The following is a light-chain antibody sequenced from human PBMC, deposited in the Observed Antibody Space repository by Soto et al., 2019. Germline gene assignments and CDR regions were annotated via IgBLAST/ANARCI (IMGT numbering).Light chain of an antibody. V-gene: IGKV3-15*01. CDR3: QQYNNWPPYT. Sequence: EIVMTQSPATLSVSPGERATLSCRASQSVSSNLAWYQQKPGQAPRLLIYTTSTRATGIPARFSGSGSGTDFTLTISSLQYEDFAVYYCQQYNNWPPYTFGQGTKLEIK. CDR1: QSVSSN. J-gene: IGKJ2*01. CDR2: TTS.